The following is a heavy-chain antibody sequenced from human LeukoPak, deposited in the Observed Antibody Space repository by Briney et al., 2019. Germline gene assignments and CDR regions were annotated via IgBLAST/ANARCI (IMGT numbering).Heavy chain of an antibody. Sequence: PGGSLRLSCAASGFTFSSYWMSWVRQAPGKGLEWVANIKQDGSEKYYVDSVKGRFTISRDNAKNSLYLQMNSLRDEDTAVYYCARVARRVAFDIWGQGTMVTVSS. J-gene: IGHJ3*02. D-gene: IGHD5-12*01. CDR1: GFTFSSYW. V-gene: IGHV3-7*01. CDR3: ARVARRVAFDI. CDR2: IKQDGSEK.